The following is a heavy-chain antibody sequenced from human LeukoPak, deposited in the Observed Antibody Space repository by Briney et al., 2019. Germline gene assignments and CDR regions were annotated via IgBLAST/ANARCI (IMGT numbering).Heavy chain of an antibody. J-gene: IGHJ6*02. CDR3: ARGYYYYYGMDV. V-gene: IGHV4-34*01. CDR2: INHNGST. Sequence: SETLSLTCAVYGGSFSGYYWSWIRQPPGKGLEWIGEINHNGSTNYNPSLKSRVTISVDTSKNQFSLKLSSVTAADTAVYYCARGYYYYYGMDVWGQGTTVTVSS. CDR1: GGSFSGYY.